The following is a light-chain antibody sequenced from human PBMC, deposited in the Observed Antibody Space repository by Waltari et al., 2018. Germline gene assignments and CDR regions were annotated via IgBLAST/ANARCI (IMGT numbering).Light chain of an antibody. V-gene: IGKV1-5*03. CDR2: EAA. Sequence: DIQMTQSPSTLSASVGDRVTITCRASQSINTYLVWYQQKPGKAPNILIYEAASLESGVSSRFSGSGSGTEFTLTISSLQPDDFATYYCQQYMGYWTFGQGTKVEIK. CDR3: QQYMGYWT. CDR1: QSINTY. J-gene: IGKJ1*01.